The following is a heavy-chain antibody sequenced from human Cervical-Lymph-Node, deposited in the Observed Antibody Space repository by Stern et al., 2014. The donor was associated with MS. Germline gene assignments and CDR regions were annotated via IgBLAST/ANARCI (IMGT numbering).Heavy chain of an antibody. Sequence: QVQLQESGPGLVKPSETLSLTCTVSGGSISSYYWSWIRQPPGKGLEWIGYIYYTGSTNYNPSLKSRVTISVDTSKNQFSLKLSSVTAADTAVYYCARDVTYYYGSGSSRTLDYWGQGTLVTVSS. V-gene: IGHV4-59*01. J-gene: IGHJ4*02. CDR1: GGSISSYY. D-gene: IGHD3-10*01. CDR3: ARDVTYYYGSGSSRTLDY. CDR2: IYYTGST.